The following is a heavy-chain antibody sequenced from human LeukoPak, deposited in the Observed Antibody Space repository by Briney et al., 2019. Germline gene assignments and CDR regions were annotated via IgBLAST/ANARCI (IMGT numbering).Heavy chain of an antibody. CDR3: ARDYPQGDMVRGVGTRYYYYYGMDV. J-gene: IGHJ6*02. CDR1: GGSISSYY. V-gene: IGHV4-4*07. CDR2: IYTSGST. Sequence: PSETLSLTCTVSGGSISSYYWSWIRQPAGKGLEWIGRIYTSGSTNYNPSLKSRVTMSVDTSKNQFSLKLSSVTAADTAVYYCARDYPQGDMVRGVGTRYYYYYGMDVWGQGTTVTVSS. D-gene: IGHD3-10*01.